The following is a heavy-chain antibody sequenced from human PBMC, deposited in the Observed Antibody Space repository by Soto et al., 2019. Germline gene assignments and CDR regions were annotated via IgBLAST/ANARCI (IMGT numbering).Heavy chain of an antibody. CDR3: TRDRGGLGH. D-gene: IGHD3-10*01. CDR1: GGSISSSSYY. CDR2: IYYSGST. J-gene: IGHJ4*02. V-gene: IGHV4-39*02. Sequence: SETLSLTCTVSGGSISSSSYYWGWIRQPPGKGLEWIGSIYYSGSTYYNPSLKSRVTISVDTSRNQFSLQLSSVTPEDTAVYYCTRDRGGLGHWGQGTLVTVSS.